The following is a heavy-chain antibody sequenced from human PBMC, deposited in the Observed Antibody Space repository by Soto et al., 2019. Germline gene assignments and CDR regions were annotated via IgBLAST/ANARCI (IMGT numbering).Heavy chain of an antibody. CDR3: ARERHGYSGSYYIDY. D-gene: IGHD1-26*01. J-gene: IGHJ4*02. Sequence: TLSLTCTVSGGSISSGGYYWSWIRQHPGKGLEWIGYIYYSGSTYYNPSLKSRVTISVDTSKNQFSLKLSSVTAAETAVYYCARERHGYSGSYYIDYWGQGTLVTASS. V-gene: IGHV4-31*03. CDR2: IYYSGST. CDR1: GGSISSGGYY.